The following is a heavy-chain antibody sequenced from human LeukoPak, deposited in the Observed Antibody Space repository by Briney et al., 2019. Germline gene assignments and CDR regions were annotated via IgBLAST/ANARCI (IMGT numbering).Heavy chain of an antibody. Sequence: ASVKVSCKASGYTFTGYYMHWVRQAPGQGLEWMGWINPNSGGTNYAQKFQGRVTMTRDTSISTAYMELSRLRSDDTAVYYCARVGSSGYYDSSGYPEIDYWGQGTLVTVSS. CDR2: INPNSGGT. D-gene: IGHD3-22*01. CDR3: ARVGSSGYYDSSGYPEIDY. J-gene: IGHJ4*02. CDR1: GYTFTGYY. V-gene: IGHV1-2*02.